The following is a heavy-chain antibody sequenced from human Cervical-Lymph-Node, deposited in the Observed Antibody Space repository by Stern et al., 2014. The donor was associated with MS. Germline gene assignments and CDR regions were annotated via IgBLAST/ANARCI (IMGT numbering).Heavy chain of an antibody. CDR2: IWYDGIKK. V-gene: IGHV3-33*01. J-gene: IGHJ4*02. Sequence: VQLEESGGGVVQPGRSLRLSCAASGFRFSNYGFHWVRQAPGKGLEWVAVIWYDGIKKYYADSVKGRFTISRDNSRNTLYLQMKSMRVEDTAMYYCAREAGGGYNKIDYWGQGTLVTVSS. D-gene: IGHD5-24*01. CDR3: AREAGGGYNKIDY. CDR1: GFRFSNYG.